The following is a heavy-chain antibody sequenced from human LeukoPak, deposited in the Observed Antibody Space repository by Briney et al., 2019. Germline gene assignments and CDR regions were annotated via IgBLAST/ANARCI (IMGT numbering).Heavy chain of an antibody. CDR2: IKQDGSEK. CDR3: ARDKGHVGAPNYYYYMDV. V-gene: IGHV3-7*01. Sequence: PGGSLRLSCAASGFTFNSYWMSWVRQAPGKGLEWVANIKQDGSEKSYVDSVKGRFTISRDNAKNSLYLQMNSLRAEDTAVYYCARDKGHVGAPNYYYYMDVWGKGTTVTVSS. CDR1: GFTFNSYW. J-gene: IGHJ6*03. D-gene: IGHD1-26*01.